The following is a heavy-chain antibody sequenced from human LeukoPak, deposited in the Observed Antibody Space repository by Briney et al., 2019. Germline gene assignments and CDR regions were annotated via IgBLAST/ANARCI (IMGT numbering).Heavy chain of an antibody. Sequence: VGSLRLSCAASGFTFSSYAMSWVRQAPGKGLEWVSAISGSGGSTYYADSVKGRFTISRDNSKNTLYLQMNSLRAEDTAVYYCVREGEGGSPHYWGQGTLVTVSS. J-gene: IGHJ4*02. CDR1: GFTFSSYA. CDR2: ISGSGGST. CDR3: VREGEGGSPHY. V-gene: IGHV3-23*01.